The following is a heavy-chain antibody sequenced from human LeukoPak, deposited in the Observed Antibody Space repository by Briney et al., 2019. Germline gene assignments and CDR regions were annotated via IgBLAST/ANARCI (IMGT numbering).Heavy chain of an antibody. D-gene: IGHD3-16*01. Sequence: SETLSLTCAVYGGSFSGYYWSWIRQPPGKGLEWIGEINHSGSTNYNPSLKSRVTISVDTSKIQFSLRLTSVTAADTAVYYCARAPYYDYVPIDFWGQGTLVTVSS. J-gene: IGHJ4*02. CDR2: INHSGST. V-gene: IGHV4-34*01. CDR1: GGSFSGYY. CDR3: ARAPYYDYVPIDF.